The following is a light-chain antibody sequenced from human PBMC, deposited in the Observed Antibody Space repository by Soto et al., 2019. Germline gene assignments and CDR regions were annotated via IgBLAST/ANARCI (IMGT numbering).Light chain of an antibody. Sequence: QSVLTQPPSVSAAPGQKVTISCSGSSSNIGNNYVSWYQQLPGAAPKLLIYDNDERPSGIPDRFSGSKSGTSATLGITGLQTGDEADYYCGTWDSSLSAVVLGTGTKVTVL. V-gene: IGLV1-51*01. CDR1: SSNIGNNY. J-gene: IGLJ1*01. CDR3: GTWDSSLSAVV. CDR2: DND.